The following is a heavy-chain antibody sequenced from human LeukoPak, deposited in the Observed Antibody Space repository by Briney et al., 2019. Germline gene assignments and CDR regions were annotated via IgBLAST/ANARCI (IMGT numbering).Heavy chain of an antibody. CDR1: GGTFSSYA. D-gene: IGHD3-3*01. CDR2: IIPIFGTA. Sequence: GASVKVSCKASGGTFSSYATSWVRQAPGQGLEWMGGIIPIFGTANYAQKFQGRVTITADESTSTAYMELSSLRSEDTAVYYCARGGITIFGVVIKSCNWFDPWGQGTLVTVSS. CDR3: ARGGITIFGVVIKSCNWFDP. J-gene: IGHJ5*02. V-gene: IGHV1-69*13.